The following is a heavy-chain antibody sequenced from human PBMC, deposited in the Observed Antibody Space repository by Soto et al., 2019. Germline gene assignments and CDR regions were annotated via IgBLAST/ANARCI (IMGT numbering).Heavy chain of an antibody. J-gene: IGHJ5*02. Sequence: GGSLRLSCAASGFTFSSYAMHWVRQAPGKGLEWVAVISYDGSNKYYADSVKGRFTISRDNSKNTLYLQMNSLRAEDTAEYYCARGGYSSGWAYNWFDPWGQGTLVTVSS. V-gene: IGHV3-30-3*01. D-gene: IGHD6-19*01. CDR3: ARGGYSSGWAYNWFDP. CDR1: GFTFSSYA. CDR2: ISYDGSNK.